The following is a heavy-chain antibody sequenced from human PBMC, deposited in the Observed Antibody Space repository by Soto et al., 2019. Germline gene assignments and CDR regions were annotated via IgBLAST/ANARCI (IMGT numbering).Heavy chain of an antibody. J-gene: IGHJ6*02. CDR2: IYSGGST. CDR1: GFTVSSNY. V-gene: IGHV3-53*01. CDR3: ARDRPLKQRTEMVYYYYYGMDV. Sequence: PGGSLRLSCAASGFTVSSNYMSWVRQAPGKGLEWVSVIYSGGSTYYADSVKGRFTISRDNSKNTLYLQMNSLRAEDTAVYYCARDRPLKQRTEMVYYYYYGMDVWGQGTTVTVSS. D-gene: IGHD6-25*01.